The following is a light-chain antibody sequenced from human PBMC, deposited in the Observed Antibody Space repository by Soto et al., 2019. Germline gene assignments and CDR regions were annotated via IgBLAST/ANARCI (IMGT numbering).Light chain of an antibody. Sequence: DIVLTQSPDSLAVSLGERATINCKSSQSVLYNSNKKNYLAWYQQKPGQPPKLLIYWASTRESGVPDRFSGSGSGTDFTLTISSLQAEDVAVYYCQQYYTTPPYTFGQGTKLEIK. CDR1: QSVLYNSNKKNY. V-gene: IGKV4-1*01. CDR3: QQYYTTPPYT. CDR2: WAS. J-gene: IGKJ2*01.